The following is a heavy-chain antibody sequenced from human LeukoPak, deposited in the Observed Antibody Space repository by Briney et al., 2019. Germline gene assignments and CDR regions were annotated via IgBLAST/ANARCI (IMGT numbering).Heavy chain of an antibody. J-gene: IGHJ4*02. CDR1: GFTFSSYA. CDR2: ISDGGGST. CDR3: AKWATIFGGFPPDFDY. V-gene: IGHV3-23*01. Sequence: GGSLRLSCAASGFTFSSYAMSWVRQAPGKGLEWVSAISDGGGSTYYADSVKGRFTISRDNSKNTLYLQMNSLRAEDTAVYYCAKWATIFGGFPPDFDYWGQGTLVTVSS. D-gene: IGHD3-3*01.